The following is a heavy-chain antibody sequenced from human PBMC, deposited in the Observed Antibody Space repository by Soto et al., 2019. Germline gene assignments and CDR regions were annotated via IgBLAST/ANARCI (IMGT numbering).Heavy chain of an antibody. Sequence: EAQLLESGGGLVQPGGSLRLSCAASGFTFSSYAMSWVRQAPGKGLEWVSAISGSGGSTYYADSVKGRFTISRDNSKNTLYLQMNSLRAEDTAVYYCAKDSGAYYYDSSGYYPLGYWGQGTLVTVSS. V-gene: IGHV3-23*01. D-gene: IGHD3-22*01. J-gene: IGHJ4*02. CDR2: ISGSGGST. CDR1: GFTFSSYA. CDR3: AKDSGAYYYDSSGYYPLGY.